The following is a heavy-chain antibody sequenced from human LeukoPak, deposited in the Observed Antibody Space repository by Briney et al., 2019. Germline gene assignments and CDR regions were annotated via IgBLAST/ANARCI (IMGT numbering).Heavy chain of an antibody. CDR2: IKQDGSEK. CDR3: ARTTNLGNYFEY. CDR1: GFTFSCYW. Sequence: GGSLRLSCVVSGFTFSCYWMSWVGQAPEKRLEWVANIKQDGSEKYYLDSVKGRFTISRDNAKNSMYLQMNSLRAEDTAVYYCARTTNLGNYFEYWGQGTLVTVSS. J-gene: IGHJ4*02. D-gene: IGHD2-8*01. V-gene: IGHV3-7*01.